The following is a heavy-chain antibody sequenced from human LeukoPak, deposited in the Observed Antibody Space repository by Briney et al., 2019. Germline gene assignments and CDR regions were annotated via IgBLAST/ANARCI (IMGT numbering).Heavy chain of an antibody. CDR3: ARRPRKDMVRGVIINPFDY. D-gene: IGHD3-10*01. J-gene: IGHJ4*02. CDR1: GGSISSSSYY. V-gene: IGHV4-39*01. Sequence: PSETLSLTCTVSGGSISSSSYYWGWIRQPPGKGLEWIGSIYYSGSTYYNPSLKSRVTISVDTSKNQFSLKLSSVTAADTAVYYCARRPRKDMVRGVIINPFDYWGQGTLVTVSS. CDR2: IYYSGST.